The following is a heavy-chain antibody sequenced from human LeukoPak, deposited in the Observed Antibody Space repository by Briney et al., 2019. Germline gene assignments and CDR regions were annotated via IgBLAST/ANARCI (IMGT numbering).Heavy chain of an antibody. CDR2: IYTSGST. V-gene: IGHV4-61*02. J-gene: IGHJ3*01. D-gene: IGHD1-1*01. CDR3: VRDAVRTTAAFDV. Sequence: PSETLSLTCTVSGGSISSGSYFWSWIRQPAGKGLERIGRIYTSGSTNYNPSLKSRVTISVDTSKNQFSLKLSSVTAADTAVYYRVRDAVRTTAAFDVWGQGTMVTVSS. CDR1: GGSISSGSYF.